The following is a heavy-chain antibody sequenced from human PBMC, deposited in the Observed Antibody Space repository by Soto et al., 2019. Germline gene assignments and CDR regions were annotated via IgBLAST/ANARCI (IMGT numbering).Heavy chain of an antibody. V-gene: IGHV3-11*01. Sequence: GGSLRLSCAASGFTFSDYYMSWIRQAPGKGLEWVSYISSSGSTIYYADSVKGRFTISRDNAKNSLYLQMNSLRAEDTAVYYCARHKGCGSRPYQKAVWGKGTPVTVSS. CDR3: ARHKGCGSRPYQKAV. J-gene: IGHJ6*04. D-gene: IGHD2-21*01. CDR2: ISSSGSTI. CDR1: GFTFSDYY.